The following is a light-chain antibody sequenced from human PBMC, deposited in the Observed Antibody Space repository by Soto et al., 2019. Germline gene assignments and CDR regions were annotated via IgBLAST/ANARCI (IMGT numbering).Light chain of an antibody. CDR1: QGISSY. CDR3: QQLNSYPPLT. V-gene: IGKV1-9*01. J-gene: IGKJ4*01. CDR2: AAP. Sequence: DIQLTQSPSFLSASVGDRVTITCRASQGISSYLAWYQQKPGKAPKLLIYAAPTLQSGVPSRFSGSGSGTEFTITISSLQPEDFATNSCQQLNSYPPLTFGGGTKVEIK.